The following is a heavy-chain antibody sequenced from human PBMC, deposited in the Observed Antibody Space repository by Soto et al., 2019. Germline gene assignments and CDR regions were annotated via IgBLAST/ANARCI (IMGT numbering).Heavy chain of an antibody. D-gene: IGHD4-17*01. CDR3: ATTFYGDYEFDY. J-gene: IGHJ4*02. Sequence: PSETLSLTCTVSGGSICSYYWSWIRQPPGKGLEWIGYIYYSGSTNYNPSLKSRVTISVDTSKNQFSLKLSSVTAADTAVYYCATTFYGDYEFDYWGQGTLVTVSS. CDR2: IYYSGST. CDR1: GGSICSYY. V-gene: IGHV4-59*01.